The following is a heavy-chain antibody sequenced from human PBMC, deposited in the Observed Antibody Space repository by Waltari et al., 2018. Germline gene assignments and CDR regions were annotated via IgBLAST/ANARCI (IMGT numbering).Heavy chain of an antibody. CDR1: GYSISSGYY. V-gene: IGHV4-38-2*01. CDR3: ARAEVVYATLFDY. Sequence: QVQLQESGPGLVKPSETLSLTCAVSGYSISSGYYWGWIRQPPGKGLEWIGSIYHSGGTYYNPSLKSRVTISVDTSKNQFSLKLSSLTAADTAVYYCARAEVVYATLFDYWGQGTLVTVSS. J-gene: IGHJ4*02. CDR2: IYHSGGT. D-gene: IGHD2-8*02.